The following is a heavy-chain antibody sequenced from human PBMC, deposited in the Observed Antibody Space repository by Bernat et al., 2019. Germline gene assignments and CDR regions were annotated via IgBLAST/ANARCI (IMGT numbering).Heavy chain of an antibody. D-gene: IGHD6-19*01. J-gene: IGHJ3*02. CDR2: IYPGDSET. CDR1: GYSFTSYW. Sequence: EVQLVQSGAEVKKPGESLKISCKGSGYSFTSYWIGWVRQMSGKGLEWMGIIYPGDSETRYSPSFRGQVTMSADKSISTAYLQWNSLKASDTAIYYCARHVGVAGQVGTGAFEIWGQGTTVTVSS. V-gene: IGHV5-51*01. CDR3: ARHVGVAGQVGTGAFEI.